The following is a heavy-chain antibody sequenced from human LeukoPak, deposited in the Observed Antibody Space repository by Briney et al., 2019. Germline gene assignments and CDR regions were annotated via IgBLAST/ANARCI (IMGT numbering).Heavy chain of an antibody. CDR1: GFAFSSYG. Sequence: PGGSLRLSCAASGFAFSSYGMHWVRQAPGKGLEWVAVISYDGSNKYYADSVKGRFTISRDNSKNTLYPQMNSLRAEDTAVYYCAKGIKLGYWGQGTLVTVSS. CDR2: ISYDGSNK. V-gene: IGHV3-30*18. CDR3: AKGIKLGY. D-gene: IGHD2/OR15-2a*01. J-gene: IGHJ4*02.